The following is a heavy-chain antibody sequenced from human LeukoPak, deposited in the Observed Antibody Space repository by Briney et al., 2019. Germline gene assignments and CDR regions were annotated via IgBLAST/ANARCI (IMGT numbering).Heavy chain of an antibody. CDR2: ISSSSSYI. J-gene: IGHJ4*02. CDR1: GFTFRSYS. Sequence: PGGSLRLSXAASGFTFRSYSMNWVRQAPGKGLEWVSSISSSSSYIYYADSVKGRFTISRDNAKNSLYLQMNSLRAEDTAVYYCARDFENGGNFDYWGQGTLVTVSS. V-gene: IGHV3-21*01. D-gene: IGHD4-23*01. CDR3: ARDFENGGNFDY.